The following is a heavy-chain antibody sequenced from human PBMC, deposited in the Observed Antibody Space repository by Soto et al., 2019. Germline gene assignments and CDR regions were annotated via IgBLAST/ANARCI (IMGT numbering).Heavy chain of an antibody. CDR1: AGSMRNYY. Sequence: QVQLQQSGPGLVKPSETLSLTCSVSAGSMRNYYWSWIRQPPGKGLEWIGNVDDSGTTKYNPSLRSRVTISVDPSTNQFSLKLRYVIAADTAVYYCSRDVSCSGGSCYPSDWFDPLGQGTLVTVSS. V-gene: IGHV4-59*01. D-gene: IGHD2-15*01. CDR2: VDDSGTT. CDR3: SRDVSCSGGSCYPSDWFDP. J-gene: IGHJ5*02.